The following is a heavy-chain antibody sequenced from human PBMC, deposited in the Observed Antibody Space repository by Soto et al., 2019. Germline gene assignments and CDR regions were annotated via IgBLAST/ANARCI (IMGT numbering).Heavy chain of an antibody. CDR2: IYSDVST. CDR3: ATDPGLRTGMRA. V-gene: IGHV3-66*01. Sequence: EVQVVESGGDLVQPGGSLRLSCAASGFNVNSDYMNWVRQAPGKGLEWVSVIYSDVSTYSADSVKGRFSISRDNSKNMLNLEMSSLRAEDKAVYYCATDPGLRTGMRAWGQGTTVTVSS. D-gene: IGHD1-20*01. CDR1: GFNVNSDY. J-gene: IGHJ6*02.